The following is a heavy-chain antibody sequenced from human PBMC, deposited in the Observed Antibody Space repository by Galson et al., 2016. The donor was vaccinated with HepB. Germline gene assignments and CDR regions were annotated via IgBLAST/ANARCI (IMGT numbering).Heavy chain of an antibody. CDR1: GFTFRYFS. Sequence: SLRLSCAASGFTFRYFSIHWVRQAPGKGLEWVTIISDDGSIKYYADSVKGRFTISRDNSKNTVNLQMNNLRTEDTAVYYCARGGTGRLAYYYYGMDVWGPGTTVTVSS. CDR2: ISDDGSIK. V-gene: IGHV3-30*04. J-gene: IGHJ6*02. D-gene: IGHD1-1*01. CDR3: ARGGTGRLAYYYYGMDV.